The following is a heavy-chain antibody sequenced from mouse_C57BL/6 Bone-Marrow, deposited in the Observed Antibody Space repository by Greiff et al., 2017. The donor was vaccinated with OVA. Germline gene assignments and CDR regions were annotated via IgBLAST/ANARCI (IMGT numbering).Heavy chain of an antibody. CDR3: ARRSFYYDGSSPYFDY. D-gene: IGHD1-1*01. V-gene: IGHV1-69*01. J-gene: IGHJ2*01. Sequence: QVQLQQPGAELVMPGASVKLSCKASGYTFTSYWMHWVKQRPGQGLEWIGEIDPSDSYTNYNQKFKGKSTLTVDKSSSTAYMQLSSLTSEDSAVYYCARRSFYYDGSSPYFDYWGQGTTLTVSS. CDR1: GYTFTSYW. CDR2: IDPSDSYT.